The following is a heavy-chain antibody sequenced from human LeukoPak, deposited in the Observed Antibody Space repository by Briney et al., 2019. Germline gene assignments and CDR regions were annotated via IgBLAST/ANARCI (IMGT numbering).Heavy chain of an antibody. D-gene: IGHD6-13*01. CDR2: INHSGST. J-gene: IGHJ5*02. CDR1: GGSFSGYY. Sequence: SETLSLTCAVYGGSFSGYYWSWIRQPPGKGLEWIGEINHSGSTNYNPSLKSRVTISVDTSKNQFSLKLSSVTAADTAVHYCAREYRSSWYLNWFDPWGQGTLVTVSS. V-gene: IGHV4-34*01. CDR3: AREYRSSWYLNWFDP.